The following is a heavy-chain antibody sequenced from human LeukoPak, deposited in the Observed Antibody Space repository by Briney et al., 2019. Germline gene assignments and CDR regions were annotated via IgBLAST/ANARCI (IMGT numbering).Heavy chain of an antibody. CDR2: INPNSGGT. CDR3: ARGHYDILTGYYSDY. Sequence: ASVKVSCKASGYTFTGYYMHWVRQAPGQGLEWMGWINPNSGGTNYAQKFQGRVTMTRDTSISTAYMELSRLRSDDTAVYYRARGHYDILTGYYSDYWGQGTLVTVSS. V-gene: IGHV1-2*02. D-gene: IGHD3-9*01. J-gene: IGHJ4*02. CDR1: GYTFTGYY.